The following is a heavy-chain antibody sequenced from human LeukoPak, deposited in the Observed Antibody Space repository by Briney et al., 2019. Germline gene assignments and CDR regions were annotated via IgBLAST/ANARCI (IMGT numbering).Heavy chain of an antibody. J-gene: IGHJ6*03. CDR2: ISGSGGTT. D-gene: IGHD6-25*01. V-gene: IGHV3-23*01. CDR3: AARGQYYYYYRDV. CDR1: GFTFSSFA. Sequence: PGGSLRLSCAASGFTFSSFAMSWVRRAPGKGLEWVSAISGSGGTTFYADSVKGRFTISRDNSRTTLYLHMSSLRAEDTAEYYCAARGQYYYYYRDVWGKGTTVTVSS.